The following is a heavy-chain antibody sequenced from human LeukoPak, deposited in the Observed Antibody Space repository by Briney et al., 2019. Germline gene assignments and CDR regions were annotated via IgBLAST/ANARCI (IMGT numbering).Heavy chain of an antibody. J-gene: IGHJ6*02. CDR2: MSPNSGDT. CDR3: ARGNCYGDYGGCGYYYYYGMDV. D-gene: IGHD4-17*01. V-gene: IGHV1-8*01. Sequence: GASVKVSCKASGYTFTSYDFNWVRQATGQRPEWMGWMSPNSGDTGYAQKFQDRVTMTRNTSISTAYMELSSLRSDDTAVYYCARGNCYGDYGGCGYYYYYGMDVWGQGTTVTVSS. CDR1: GYTFTSYD.